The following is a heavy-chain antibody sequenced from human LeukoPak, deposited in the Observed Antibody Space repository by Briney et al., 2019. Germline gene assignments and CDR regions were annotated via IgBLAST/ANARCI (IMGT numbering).Heavy chain of an antibody. V-gene: IGHV3-7*03. CDR2: INEGGNEK. Sequence: GGSLRLSCTASGFTFTSYWMTWVRQAPGKGLEWVANINEGGNEKKYVDSVKGRFTISRDNSKNTLYLQMNSLRAEDTAVYYCAKVPVPVIGAAGPFDYWGQGTLVTVSS. D-gene: IGHD6-13*01. CDR1: GFTFTSYW. J-gene: IGHJ4*02. CDR3: AKVPVPVIGAAGPFDY.